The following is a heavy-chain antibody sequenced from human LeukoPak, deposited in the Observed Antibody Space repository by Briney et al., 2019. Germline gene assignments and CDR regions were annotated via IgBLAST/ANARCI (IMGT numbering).Heavy chain of an antibody. CDR1: GFSFSSYA. J-gene: IGHJ4*02. CDR3: AKDPVFYDFWSGYFDS. Sequence: LTGGSLRLSCAASGFSFSSYAMHWVRQPPGKGLDWVAFIRYDGSNKYYADSVKGRFTISRDNSKNTLYLQMNSLRDDDTAVYYCAKDPVFYDFWSGYFDSWGQGTLVTVSS. CDR2: IRYDGSNK. D-gene: IGHD3-3*01. V-gene: IGHV3-30*02.